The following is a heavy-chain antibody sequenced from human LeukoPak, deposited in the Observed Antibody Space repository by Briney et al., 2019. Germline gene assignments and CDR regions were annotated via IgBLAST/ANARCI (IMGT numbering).Heavy chain of an antibody. Sequence: GRSLRLSCAASGFTFSSYAMHWVRQAPGKGLERVAVISYDGSNKYYADSVKGRFTISRDNSKNTLYLQMNSLRAEDTAVYYCARVVGYSYGIDAFDIWGQGTMVTVSS. CDR1: GFTFSSYA. CDR3: ARVVGYSYGIDAFDI. D-gene: IGHD5-18*01. CDR2: ISYDGSNK. J-gene: IGHJ3*02. V-gene: IGHV3-30*04.